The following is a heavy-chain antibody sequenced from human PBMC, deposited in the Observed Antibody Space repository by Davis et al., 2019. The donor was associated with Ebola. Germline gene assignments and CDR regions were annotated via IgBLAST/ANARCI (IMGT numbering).Heavy chain of an antibody. CDR1: GFTVSSNY. V-gene: IGHV3-53*01. CDR2: IYSDGST. CDR3: ARQLPYYSYGMDV. D-gene: IGHD2-2*01. J-gene: IGHJ6*02. Sequence: PGGSLRLSCAASGFTVSSNYMSWVRQAPGKGLEWVSVIYSDGSTYYADSVKGRFTISRDNSRNTLYLQMNSLRAEDTAVYFCARQLPYYSYGMDVWGQGTTVTVSS.